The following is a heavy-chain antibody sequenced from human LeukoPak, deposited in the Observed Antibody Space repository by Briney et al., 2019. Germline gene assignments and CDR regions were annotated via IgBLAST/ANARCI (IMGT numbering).Heavy chain of an antibody. CDR3: AREPSFKGLDVGHVVTAFTP. Sequence: PSETLSLTCTVSGGSISSGGYYWSWIRQHPGKGLEWIGYIYYSGSTYYNPSLKSRVTISVDTSKNQFSLKLSSVTAADTAVYYCAREPSFKGLDVGHVVTAFTPWGQGTLVTVSS. D-gene: IGHD2-21*02. V-gene: IGHV4-31*03. CDR1: GGSISSGGYY. CDR2: IYYSGST. J-gene: IGHJ5*02.